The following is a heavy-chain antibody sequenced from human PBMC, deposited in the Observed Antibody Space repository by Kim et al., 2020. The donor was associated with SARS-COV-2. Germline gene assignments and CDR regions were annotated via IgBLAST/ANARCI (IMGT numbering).Heavy chain of an antibody. CDR2: IYYSGST. CDR3: ARGYYYDSSGYMSAFDI. CDR1: GGSISSSSYY. J-gene: IGHJ3*02. Sequence: SETLSLTCTVSGGSISSSSYYWGWIRQPPGKGLEWIGSIYYSGSTYYNPSLKSRVTISVDTSKNQFSLKLSSVTAADTAVYYCARGYYYDSSGYMSAFDIWGQGTMVTVSS. V-gene: IGHV4-39*07. D-gene: IGHD3-22*01.